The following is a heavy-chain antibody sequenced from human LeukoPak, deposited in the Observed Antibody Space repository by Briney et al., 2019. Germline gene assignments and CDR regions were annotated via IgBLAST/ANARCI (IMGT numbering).Heavy chain of an antibody. CDR2: ISSSSTI. D-gene: IGHD3-3*01. V-gene: IGHV3-48*01. CDR3: ARDRYDFWSGPNWFDP. J-gene: IGHJ5*02. CDR1: GFTFSSYS. Sequence: GGSLRLSCAASGFTFSSYSMNWVRQAPGKGLEWLSYISSSSTIYYADSVKGRFTVSRDNAKNSLYLQMNSLRAEDTAVYYCARDRYDFWSGPNWFDPWGQGTLVTVSS.